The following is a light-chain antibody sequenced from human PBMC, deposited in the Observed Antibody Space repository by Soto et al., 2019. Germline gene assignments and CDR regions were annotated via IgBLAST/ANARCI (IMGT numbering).Light chain of an antibody. Sequence: QSVLTQPPSVSEAPRQRVTISCSGSSSNIGNNAVNWYQQLPGQAPKIVIYYDDLLTSGVSDRFSGSKPGTSASLAISGLQSDDEADYYCAAWDDSLNAYVFGPGTKLTVL. CDR1: SSNIGNNA. CDR2: YDD. J-gene: IGLJ1*01. CDR3: AAWDDSLNAYV. V-gene: IGLV1-36*01.